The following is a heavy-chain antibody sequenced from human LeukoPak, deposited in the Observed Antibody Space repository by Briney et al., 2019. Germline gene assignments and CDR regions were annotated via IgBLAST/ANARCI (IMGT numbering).Heavy chain of an antibody. Sequence: SETLPLTCTVSGGSISSYYWSWIRQPPGKGLEWIGEINHSGSTNYNPSLKSRVTISVDTSKNQFSLKLSSVTAADTAVYYCARGGVVLRFLEWLSTIPRFDYWGQGTLVTVSS. CDR2: INHSGST. J-gene: IGHJ4*02. D-gene: IGHD3-3*01. CDR1: GGSISSYY. V-gene: IGHV4-34*01. CDR3: ARGGVVLRFLEWLSTIPRFDY.